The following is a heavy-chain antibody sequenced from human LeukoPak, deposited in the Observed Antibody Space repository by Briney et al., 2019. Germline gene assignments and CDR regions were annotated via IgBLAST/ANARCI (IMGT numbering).Heavy chain of an antibody. Sequence: GASVKVSCKASGYTFTGYYMHWVRQAPGQGLEWLGRIIPILGIANYAQKFQGRVTITADKSTSTAYMELSSLRSEDTAVYYCARGPDSIAVAKKNFDYWGQGTLVTVSS. CDR2: IIPILGIA. CDR3: ARGPDSIAVAKKNFDY. J-gene: IGHJ4*02. D-gene: IGHD6-19*01. V-gene: IGHV1-69*04. CDR1: GYTFTGYY.